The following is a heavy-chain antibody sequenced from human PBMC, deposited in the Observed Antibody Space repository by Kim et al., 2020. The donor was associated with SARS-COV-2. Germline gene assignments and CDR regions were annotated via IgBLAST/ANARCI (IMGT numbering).Heavy chain of an antibody. CDR3: SVGAAFDI. CDR1: GFTFSSYG. Sequence: GGSLRLSCAASGFTFSSYGMHWVRQAPGKGLEWVAVISYDGSNKYYADSVKGRFTISRDNSKNTLYLQMNSLRAEDTAVYYCSVGAAFDIWGQGTMVTVSS. CDR2: ISYDGSNK. V-gene: IGHV3-30*03. J-gene: IGHJ3*02. D-gene: IGHD3-10*01.